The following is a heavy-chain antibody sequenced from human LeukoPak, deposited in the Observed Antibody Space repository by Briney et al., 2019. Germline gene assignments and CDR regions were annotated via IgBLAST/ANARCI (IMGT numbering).Heavy chain of an antibody. CDR1: GFTFTSYA. Sequence: GGSLRLSCAASGFTFTSYAMTWVRQAPGKGLEWVSAISGSGANTYYADSVKGRFTISRDNSKNTLYVQMNSLRVEDTAVYYCAKDYPTIAQDAFFDYWGQGTLVTVSS. CDR2: ISGSGANT. V-gene: IGHV3-23*01. D-gene: IGHD2-21*01. CDR3: AKDYPTIAQDAFFDY. J-gene: IGHJ4*02.